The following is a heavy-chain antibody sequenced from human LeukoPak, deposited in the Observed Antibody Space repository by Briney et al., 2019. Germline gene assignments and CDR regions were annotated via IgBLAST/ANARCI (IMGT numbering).Heavy chain of an antibody. D-gene: IGHD5-18*01. CDR1: GYTFTSYG. CDR3: AAGYWSWIQLWLRDYYYGMDV. V-gene: IGHV1-18*01. J-gene: IGHJ6*02. Sequence: ASVKVSCKASGYTFTSYGISWVRQAPGQGLEWMGWISAYNGNTNYAQKLQGRVTMTTDTSTSTAYMELRSLRSDDTAVYYCAAGYWSWIQLWLRDYYYGMDVWGQGTTVTVSS. CDR2: ISAYNGNT.